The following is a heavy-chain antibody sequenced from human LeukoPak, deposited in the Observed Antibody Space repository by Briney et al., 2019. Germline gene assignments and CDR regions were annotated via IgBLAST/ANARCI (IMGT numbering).Heavy chain of an antibody. J-gene: IGHJ4*02. CDR3: AREGSGLPFDY. V-gene: IGHV3-33*01. D-gene: IGHD6-19*01. CDR2: IWYDGSNI. CDR1: GFTFSTYV. Sequence: GGSLRLSCAASGFTFSTYVMHWVRQAPGKGLEWVAAIWYDGSNIYYADSVKGRFTTSRDNSKNTLYLQMNSLRAEDTAVFYCAREGSGLPFDYWGQGTLVTVSS.